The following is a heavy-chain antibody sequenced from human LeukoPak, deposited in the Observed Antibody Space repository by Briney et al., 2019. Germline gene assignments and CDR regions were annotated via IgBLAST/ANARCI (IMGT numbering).Heavy chain of an antibody. CDR2: IYWNDDK. V-gene: IGHV2-5*01. Sequence: SGPTLVNPTQTLTLTCTFSGFSLSTSGVGVGWIRQPPGKALEWLALIYWNDDKRYSPSLKSRLTITKDTSKNQVVPTMTNMDPVDTATYYCAHREYCSSTSCYGRSRGWFDPWGQGTLVTVSS. J-gene: IGHJ5*02. CDR1: GFSLSTSGVG. CDR3: AHREYCSSTSCYGRSRGWFDP. D-gene: IGHD2-2*01.